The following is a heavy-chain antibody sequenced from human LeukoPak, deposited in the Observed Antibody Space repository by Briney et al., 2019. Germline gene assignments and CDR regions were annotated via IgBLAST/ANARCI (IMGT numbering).Heavy chain of an antibody. V-gene: IGHV3-23*01. CDR2: TSGSGGST. J-gene: IGHJ4*02. Sequence: GGSLRLSCAASGFTFSSYAMSWVRQAPGKGLEWVSATSGSGGSTYYADSVKGRFTISRDNSKNTLYLQMNSLRAEDTAVYYCAKVGSVVVVVAANDYWGQGTLVTVSS. CDR3: AKVGSVVVVVAANDY. CDR1: GFTFSSYA. D-gene: IGHD2-15*01.